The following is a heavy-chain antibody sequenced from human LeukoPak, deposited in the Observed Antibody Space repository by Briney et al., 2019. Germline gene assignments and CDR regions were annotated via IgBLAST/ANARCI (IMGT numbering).Heavy chain of an antibody. CDR3: ARARRDGYNLFGY. CDR2: MNPNRGNT. Sequence: GASVKVSCKASGYTFTSYDINWVRQATGQGLEWMGWMNPNRGNTGYAQKFQGRVPITRNTSISTAYMELSSLRSEDTAVYYCARARRDGYNLFGYWGQGTLVTVSS. D-gene: IGHD5-24*01. CDR1: GYTFTSYD. J-gene: IGHJ4*02. V-gene: IGHV1-8*03.